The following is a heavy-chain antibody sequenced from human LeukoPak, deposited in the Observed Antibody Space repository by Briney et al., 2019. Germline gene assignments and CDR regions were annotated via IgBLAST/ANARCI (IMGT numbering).Heavy chain of an antibody. CDR2: ISGTGGTT. CDR3: ARALGDQPDYYYVMDV. J-gene: IGHJ6*02. Sequence: GGSLRLSCAASGFTFSSYAMSWVRQAPGKGLEWVSFISGTGGTTFYADSVKGRFTISRDNSENTLYLQMNSLRAEDTAVYYCARALGDQPDYYYVMDVWGQGTTVTVSS. V-gene: IGHV3-23*01. CDR1: GFTFSSYA. D-gene: IGHD2-2*01.